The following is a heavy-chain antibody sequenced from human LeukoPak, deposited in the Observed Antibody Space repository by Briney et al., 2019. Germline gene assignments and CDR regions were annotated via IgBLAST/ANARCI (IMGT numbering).Heavy chain of an antibody. V-gene: IGHV1-2*02. D-gene: IGHD1-1*01. CDR2: INPNSGGT. Sequence: SVKVSCKASGYTFTDYYIQWVRQAPGQRLEWMGWINPNSGGTNYAQRFQGRVTMTRGTSISTAYMELSRLRSDDTAVYHCAVFPGSNFDYWGQGTLVTVSS. J-gene: IGHJ4*02. CDR1: GYTFTDYY. CDR3: AVFPGSNFDY.